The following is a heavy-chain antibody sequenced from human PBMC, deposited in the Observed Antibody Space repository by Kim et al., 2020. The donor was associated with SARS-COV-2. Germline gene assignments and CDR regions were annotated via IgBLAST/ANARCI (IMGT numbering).Heavy chain of an antibody. Sequence: GGSLRLSCAASGFTFSSYSMNWVRQAPGKGLEWVSSISSSSSYIYYADSVKGRFTISRDNAKNSLYLQMNSLRAEDTAVYYCARDRSSQLAPGYFDYWGQGTLVTVSS. V-gene: IGHV3-21*01. CDR2: ISSSSSYI. CDR3: ARDRSSQLAPGYFDY. CDR1: GFTFSSYS. D-gene: IGHD6-13*01. J-gene: IGHJ4*02.